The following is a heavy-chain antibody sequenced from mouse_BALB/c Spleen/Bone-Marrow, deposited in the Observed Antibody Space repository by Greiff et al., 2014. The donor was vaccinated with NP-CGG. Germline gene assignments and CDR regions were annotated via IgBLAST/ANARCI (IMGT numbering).Heavy chain of an antibody. CDR3: ARRDDGYYNFDY. V-gene: IGHV5-17*02. Sequence: VQLKESGGGLVQPGGSRKLSCAASGFTFSSFGMHWVRQAPEKGLEWVAYISRGSSTIYYADTVKGRFTISRDNPKNTLFLQMTSLRSEDTAMYYCARRDDGYYNFDYWGQGTTLTVSS. CDR2: ISRGSSTI. CDR1: GFTFSSFG. D-gene: IGHD2-3*01. J-gene: IGHJ2*01.